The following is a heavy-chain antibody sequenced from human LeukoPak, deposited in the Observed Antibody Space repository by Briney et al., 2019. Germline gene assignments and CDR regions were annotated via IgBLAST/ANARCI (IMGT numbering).Heavy chain of an antibody. CDR2: IYYSGST. CDR1: GGSISSYY. Sequence: SETLSLTCTVSGGSISSYYWSWIRQPPGKGLEWIGYIYYSGSTNYNPSLKSRVTISVDTSKNQFSLKLSSVTAADTAVYYCASGTTTDYSYMDVWGKGTTVTVSS. V-gene: IGHV4-59*01. J-gene: IGHJ6*03. CDR3: ASGTTTDYSYMDV. D-gene: IGHD1-1*01.